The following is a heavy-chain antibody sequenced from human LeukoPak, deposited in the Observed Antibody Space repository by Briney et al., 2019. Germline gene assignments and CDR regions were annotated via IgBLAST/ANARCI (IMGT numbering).Heavy chain of an antibody. Sequence: PGRSLRLSCAASGYTFSHSGLHWVRQAPGKGLGWVAIIWHDGSKKYHADSVKGRFTISRDDSKSTLYLQMNSLRAEDTAVYYCARGPKGRLLYNWGQGTLVTVSS. J-gene: IGHJ4*02. D-gene: IGHD2-15*01. CDR2: IWHDGSKK. V-gene: IGHV3-33*01. CDR1: GYTFSHSG. CDR3: ARGPKGRLLYN.